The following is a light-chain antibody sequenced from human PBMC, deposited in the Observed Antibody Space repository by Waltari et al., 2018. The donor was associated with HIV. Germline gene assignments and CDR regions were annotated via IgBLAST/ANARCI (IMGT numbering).Light chain of an antibody. CDR2: GAS. Sequence: ELVLTQSPGTLSLSPGERATLSCRASQSVSSNYLAWYQQKHGQAPRLLIYGASSGATGSPDRFSGRGSGTDFTLTNSRLEPEDFSVYDSQQYGTSPWTFGQGTKVEIK. V-gene: IGKV3-20*01. CDR1: QSVSSNY. J-gene: IGKJ1*01. CDR3: QQYGTSPWT.